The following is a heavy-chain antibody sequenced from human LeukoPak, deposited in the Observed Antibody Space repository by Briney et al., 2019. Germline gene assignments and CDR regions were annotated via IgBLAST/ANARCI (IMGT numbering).Heavy chain of an antibody. Sequence: ASVKVSCKASGYTFTSYGISWVRQAPGQGLEWMGWISAYNGNTNYAQKFQGRVTMTRDTSISTAYMELSRLRSDDTAVYYCARDLLHTVTPSYYYYYMDVWGKGTTVTISS. J-gene: IGHJ6*03. CDR3: ARDLLHTVTPSYYYYYMDV. V-gene: IGHV1-18*01. CDR2: ISAYNGNT. CDR1: GYTFTSYG. D-gene: IGHD4-17*01.